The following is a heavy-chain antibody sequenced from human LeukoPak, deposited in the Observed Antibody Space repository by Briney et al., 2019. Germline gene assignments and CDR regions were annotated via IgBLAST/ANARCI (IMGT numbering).Heavy chain of an antibody. CDR3: AREGYSYGFDY. CDR1: GFTFEDYT. CDR2: ISWDGTT. D-gene: IGHD5-18*01. V-gene: IGHV3-43*01. J-gene: IGHJ4*02. Sequence: PGGSLRLSCAASGFTFEDYTMHWVRQAPGKTLEWVSLISWDGTTYYTDSVTGRFTISRDNAKNSLYLQMNSLRAEDTAVYYCAREGYSYGFDYWGQGTLVTVSS.